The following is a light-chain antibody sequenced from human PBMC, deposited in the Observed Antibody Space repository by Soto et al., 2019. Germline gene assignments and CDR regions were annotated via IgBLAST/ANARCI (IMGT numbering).Light chain of an antibody. CDR1: QSVSSN. Sequence: EIVMTQSPATLSVSPGGRATLSCRASQSVSSNLAWYQQKPGQAPRLLIYGASTRATGISARFSGSRSGTEFTLTISSLQSEDFAVYSCQQYNNWPPTFGQGTRLEIK. CDR2: GAS. J-gene: IGKJ5*01. CDR3: QQYNNWPPT. V-gene: IGKV3-15*01.